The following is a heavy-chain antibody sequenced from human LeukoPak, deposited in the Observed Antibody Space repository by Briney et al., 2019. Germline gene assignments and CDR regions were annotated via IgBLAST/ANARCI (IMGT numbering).Heavy chain of an antibody. CDR2: IYHSGTT. Sequence: SETLSLTCTVSGGSISSYYWSWIRQPPGKGLEWIGYIYHSGTTNYNPSLKSRVTISVDTSKSQFSLKLSSVTAADTAVYYCAGEGWFDPWGQGTLVTVSS. J-gene: IGHJ5*02. CDR1: GGSISSYY. V-gene: IGHV4-59*12. CDR3: AGEGWFDP. D-gene: IGHD7-27*01.